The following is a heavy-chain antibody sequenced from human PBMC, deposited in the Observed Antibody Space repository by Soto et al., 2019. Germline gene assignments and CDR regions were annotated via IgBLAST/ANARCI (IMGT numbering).Heavy chain of an antibody. CDR1: GYTFTSYG. J-gene: IGHJ5*02. CDR3: ASVVVAATNWFDP. Sequence: QVQLVQSGAEVKKPGASVKVSCKASGYTFTSYGISWVRQAPGQGLEWLGWITAYNGNTNYAQKLQGRVTMTTDTSTSTAYVELRSLRSDDTAVYYGASVVVAATNWFDPWGQGTLVTVSS. V-gene: IGHV1-18*04. D-gene: IGHD2-15*01. CDR2: ITAYNGNT.